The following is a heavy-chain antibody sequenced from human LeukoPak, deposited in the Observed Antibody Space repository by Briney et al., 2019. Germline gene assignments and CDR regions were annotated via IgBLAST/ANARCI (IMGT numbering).Heavy chain of an antibody. CDR2: INPDGNKK. D-gene: IGHD5-18*01. J-gene: IGHJ4*02. CDR1: GLTFSSSW. CDR3: ARDLAYSRLDY. V-gene: IGHV3-7*01. Sequence: TGGSLRLSCAVSGLTFSSSWMDWVRQAPGKGLEWVASINPDGNKKYSADSVKGRFTIPRDNAENSLYLQMNSPRVEDTAFYYCARDLAYSRLDYWGQGMLVAVSS.